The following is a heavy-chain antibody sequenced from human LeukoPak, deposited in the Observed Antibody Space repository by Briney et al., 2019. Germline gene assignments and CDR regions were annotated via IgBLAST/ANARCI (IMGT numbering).Heavy chain of an antibody. V-gene: IGHV3-33*01. CDR2: IWYDGSNK. J-gene: IGHJ4*02. Sequence: PGGSLRLSCAASGFTFSSYGMHWVRQAPGKGLEWVAVIWYDGSNKYYADSVKGRFTISRDNSKNTLYLQMNSLRAEDTAVYYCAREGRSGYWEYYLDYWGQGTLVTVSS. D-gene: IGHD3-3*01. CDR3: AREGRSGYWEYYLDY. CDR1: GFTFSSYG.